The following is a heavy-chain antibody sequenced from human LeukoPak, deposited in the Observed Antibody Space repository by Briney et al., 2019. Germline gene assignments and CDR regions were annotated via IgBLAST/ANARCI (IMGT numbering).Heavy chain of an antibody. CDR1: GYTFTSYY. Sequence: ASVKVSCKASGYTFTSYYIHWVRQAPGQGLEWMGIINPSGGSTIYAQKFQGRVTMTRDMSTSIVYMELSSLRSEDTAVYHCARDGSSSGWFDPWGQGTLVTVSS. J-gene: IGHJ5*02. D-gene: IGHD6-6*01. CDR3: ARDGSSSGWFDP. CDR2: INPSGGST. V-gene: IGHV1-46*01.